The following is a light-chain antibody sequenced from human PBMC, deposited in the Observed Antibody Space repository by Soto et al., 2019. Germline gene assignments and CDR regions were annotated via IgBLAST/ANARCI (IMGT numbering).Light chain of an antibody. CDR2: DAS. CDR1: QSVSSY. Sequence: EIVLTQSPATLSLSPGERDTLSCRASQSVSSYLAWYQQKPGQAPRLLIYDASNRATGIPARFSGSGSGTDFTLTTSSLEPEDFAVYYCQQRSNWPPRLTFGGGTKVDIK. V-gene: IGKV3-11*01. J-gene: IGKJ4*01. CDR3: QQRSNWPPRLT.